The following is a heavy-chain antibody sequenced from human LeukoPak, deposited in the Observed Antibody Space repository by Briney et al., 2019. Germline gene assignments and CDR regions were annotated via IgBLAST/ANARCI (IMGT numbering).Heavy chain of an antibody. J-gene: IGHJ4*02. CDR2: ISGSGGST. CDR1: GFTFSSYA. Sequence: SGGSLRLSCAASGFTFSSYAMSWVRQAPGKGLEWVSAISGSGGSTYYADSVKGRFTISRDNSKNTLYLQMNSLRAGDTAVYYCAKGATVTSRGFDYWGQGTLVTVSS. V-gene: IGHV3-23*01. CDR3: AKGATVTSRGFDY. D-gene: IGHD4-17*01.